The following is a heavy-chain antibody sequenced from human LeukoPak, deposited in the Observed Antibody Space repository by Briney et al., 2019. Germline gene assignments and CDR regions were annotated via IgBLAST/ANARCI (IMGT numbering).Heavy chain of an antibody. CDR2: IYTSGST. V-gene: IGHV4-61*02. J-gene: IGHJ5*02. Sequence: PSQTLSLTCTVSADSINSGDYYWSWIRQPAGKGLEWIGRIYTSGSTNYNPSLKSRVTISVDTSKNQFSLKLSSVTAADTAVYYCARGDPYSSSWYWFDPWGQGTLVTVSS. CDR3: ARGDPYSSSWYWFDP. CDR1: ADSINSGDYY. D-gene: IGHD6-13*01.